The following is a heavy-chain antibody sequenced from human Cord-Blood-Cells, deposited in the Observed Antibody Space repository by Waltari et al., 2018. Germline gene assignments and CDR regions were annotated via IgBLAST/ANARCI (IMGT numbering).Heavy chain of an antibody. J-gene: IGHJ5*02. V-gene: IGHV3-21*01. D-gene: IGHD1-26*01. Sequence: EVQLVESGGGLVKPGGSLSLSCAASGFTFSSYSMHWVRQAPGKGLEWVSSISSSSSYIYYADSVKGRFTISRDNAKNALYRQMNSRRAEDTAVYYCARDRYQRGSYWFDPWGQGTLVTVSS. CDR1: GFTFSSYS. CDR3: ARDRYQRGSYWFDP. CDR2: ISSSSSYI.